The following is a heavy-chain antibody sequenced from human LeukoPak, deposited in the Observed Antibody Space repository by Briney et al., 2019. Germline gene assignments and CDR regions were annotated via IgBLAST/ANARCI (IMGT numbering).Heavy chain of an antibody. CDR2: IYAGDSDT. V-gene: IGHV5-51*01. CDR3: ARRQGCSNTACPPDY. Sequence: KPGESLKISCKGSGSSFNTYWIGGVRQMHGKGLEWRGIIYAGDSDTGYSASFQGQVTISVDKSISTAYLQWSSLKASGTAMYYCARRQGCSNTACPPDYWGQGTLVTVSS. D-gene: IGHD2-2*01. CDR1: GSSFNTYW. J-gene: IGHJ4*02.